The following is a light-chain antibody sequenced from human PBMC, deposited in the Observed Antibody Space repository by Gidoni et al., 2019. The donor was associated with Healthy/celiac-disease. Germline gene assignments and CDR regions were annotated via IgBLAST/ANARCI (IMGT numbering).Light chain of an antibody. J-gene: IGKJ1*01. V-gene: IGKV3-20*01. CDR2: GAS. CDR1: QSVSSSY. Sequence: EILFTQSPGTLSLSPGESATLSCRASQSVSSSYLAWYQQKPGQAPRLLIYGASSRATGIPDRFSGSGSGTDFTLTISRLEPEDFAVYYCQQYGSSPRTFGQGTKVEIK. CDR3: QQYGSSPRT.